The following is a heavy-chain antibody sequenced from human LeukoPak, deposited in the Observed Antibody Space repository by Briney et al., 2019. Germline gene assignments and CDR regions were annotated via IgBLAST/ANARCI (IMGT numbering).Heavy chain of an antibody. D-gene: IGHD3-10*01. CDR2: IYSGGST. CDR1: GFTVSSNY. Sequence: GGSLRLSCAASGFTVSSNYMSWVRQAPGKGLEWVSVIYSGGSTHYADSVKGRFTISRDNSKNTLYLQMNSLRAEDTAVYHCARDRDSGYFDYWGQGTLVTVSS. CDR3: ARDRDSGYFDY. V-gene: IGHV3-53*01. J-gene: IGHJ4*02.